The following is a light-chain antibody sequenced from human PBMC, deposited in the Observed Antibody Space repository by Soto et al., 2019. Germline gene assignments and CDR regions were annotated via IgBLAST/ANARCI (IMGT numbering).Light chain of an antibody. J-gene: IGKJ2*01. Sequence: DIQMTQSPSSLSASVGDRVTITCRASQSISNYLNWYKQTPGKAPKLLIYAASSLHSGVPSRFSGSGSGTDFTLTISSLQPEDFATYYCQQSYSTPRTFGQGTKLQIK. V-gene: IGKV1-39*01. CDR2: AAS. CDR3: QQSYSTPRT. CDR1: QSISNY.